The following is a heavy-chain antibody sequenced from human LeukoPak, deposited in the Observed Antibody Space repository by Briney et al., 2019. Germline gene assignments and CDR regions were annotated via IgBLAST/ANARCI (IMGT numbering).Heavy chain of an antibody. CDR2: IYYSGST. CDR3: VRRDNTGWNYFDC. Sequence: PSETLSLTCTVSGGSLSSHYWSWIRQSPGKGLEWIGDIYYSGSTKYNPSLKSRVTISVDTPKNDLSLRLTSVLAADTAIYYCVRRDNTGWNYFDCWGQGILVTVSS. V-gene: IGHV4-59*08. D-gene: IGHD6-19*01. J-gene: IGHJ4*02. CDR1: GGSLSSHY.